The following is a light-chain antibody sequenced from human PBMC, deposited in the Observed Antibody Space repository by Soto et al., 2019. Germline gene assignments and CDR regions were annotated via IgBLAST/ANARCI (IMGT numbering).Light chain of an antibody. CDR2: GAS. CDR3: QQYRT. Sequence: EIVLTQSPGTLSLSPGERATLSCRASQSVSSSYLACYQQKPGHAPRLLIYGASSRATGIPDRFSGRGSGTDFTLTISRLEPEDFAVYYCQQYRTFGQGTKVDIK. CDR1: QSVSSSY. V-gene: IGKV3-20*01. J-gene: IGKJ1*01.